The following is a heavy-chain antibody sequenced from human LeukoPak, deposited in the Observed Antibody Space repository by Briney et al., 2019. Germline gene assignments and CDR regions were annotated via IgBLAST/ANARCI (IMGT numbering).Heavy chain of an antibody. CDR1: GGSISSYY. J-gene: IGHJ5*02. Sequence: SSETLSLTCTVSGGSISSYYWSWIRQPAGKGLERIGRIYTSGSTNYNPSLKSRVTMSVDTSKNQFSLKLSSVTAADTAMYYCARHYDFWSGYSNWFDPWGQGTLVTVSS. V-gene: IGHV4-4*07. D-gene: IGHD3-3*01. CDR3: ARHYDFWSGYSNWFDP. CDR2: IYTSGST.